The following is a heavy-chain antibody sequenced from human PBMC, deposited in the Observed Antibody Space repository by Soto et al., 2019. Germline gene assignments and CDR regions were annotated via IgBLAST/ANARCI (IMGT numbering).Heavy chain of an antibody. J-gene: IGHJ4*02. D-gene: IGHD3-10*01. CDR1: GFTFSSYW. CDR2: INSDGSST. V-gene: IGHV3-74*01. Sequence: PGGSLRLSCAASGFTFSSYWMHWVRQAPGKGLVWVSRINSDGSSTSYADSVKGRFTISRDNAKNTLYLQMNSLRAEDTAVYYCAKGSRVRGVISHDYWGQGTPVTVSS. CDR3: AKGSRVRGVISHDY.